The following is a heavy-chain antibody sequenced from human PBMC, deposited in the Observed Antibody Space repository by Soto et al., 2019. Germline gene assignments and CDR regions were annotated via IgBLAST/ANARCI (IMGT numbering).Heavy chain of an antibody. CDR2: IKGDGGSA. D-gene: IGHD1-26*01. Sequence: EVQLVESGGGLVQPGGSLRLSCAASGFTFSDFWLHWVRQAPEKGLVWVSRIKGDGGSANYADSVKGRFTIFRDNAKNPGYLQLDSLRAEDTAVYYCARGAKWAYYVDVWGKGTTVTVSS. CDR3: ARGAKWAYYVDV. CDR1: GFTFSDFW. J-gene: IGHJ6*03. V-gene: IGHV3-74*01.